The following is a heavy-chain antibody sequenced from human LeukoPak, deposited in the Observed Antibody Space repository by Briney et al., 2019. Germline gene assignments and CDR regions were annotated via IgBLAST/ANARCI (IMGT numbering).Heavy chain of an antibody. V-gene: IGHV3-30*03. D-gene: IGHD1-7*01. J-gene: IGHJ5*02. Sequence: GGSLRLSCAASGFTFSFYWMSWVRQAPGKGLEWVAVVSSDGSIDYYADSLRGRFTVSRDNSKNTMFLQFNTLRPEDTAVYYCAREGMGTTFSAWFEPWGQGTLVTVSS. CDR2: VSSDGSID. CDR1: GFTFSFYW. CDR3: AREGMGTTFSAWFEP.